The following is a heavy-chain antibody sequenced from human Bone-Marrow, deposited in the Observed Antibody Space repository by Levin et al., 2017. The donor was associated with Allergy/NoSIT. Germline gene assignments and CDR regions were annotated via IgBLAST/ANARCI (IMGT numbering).Heavy chain of an antibody. CDR3: GRDPICCGHYNDGSDSL. V-gene: IGHV3-33*01. CDR1: GFTFSDYA. Sequence: AGESLKISCTASGFTFSDYAIHWVRQAPGKGLEWVTFIWYDGSQKYYADSVRGRFAVSRDNSQNVVFLQMDNLTAADTAVYYCGRDPICCGHYNDGSDSLWGRGTLVTVSA. D-gene: IGHD3-22*01. J-gene: IGHJ2*01. CDR2: IWYDGSQK.